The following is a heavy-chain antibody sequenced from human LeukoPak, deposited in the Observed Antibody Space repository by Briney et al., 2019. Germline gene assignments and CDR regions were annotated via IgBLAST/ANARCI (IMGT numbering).Heavy chain of an antibody. J-gene: IGHJ4*02. D-gene: IGHD3-3*01. CDR2: IYHSGST. CDR1: GYSISSGYY. CDR3: ARVAFWSGSEYFDY. Sequence: KPSETLSLTCAVSGYSISSGYYWGWIRQPPGKGLEWIGSIYHSGSTYYNPSLKSRVTISVDTSKNQFSLKLSSVTAADTAVYYCARVAFWSGSEYFDYWGQGTLVTVSS. V-gene: IGHV4-38-2*01.